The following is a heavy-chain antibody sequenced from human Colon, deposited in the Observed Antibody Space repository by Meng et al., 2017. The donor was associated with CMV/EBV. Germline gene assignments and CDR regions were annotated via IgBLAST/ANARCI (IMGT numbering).Heavy chain of an antibody. V-gene: IGHV3-74*01. D-gene: IGHD2-15*01. CDR2: ISPDGRST. J-gene: IGHJ6*02. CDR1: GFTFSPYW. CDR3: VRGGTYSGSIDV. Sequence: ESRKISGAASGFTFSPYWMHWVRQVPGKGLVWVSRISPDGRSTNYVDSVKGRFTISRDNAEDTVFLHMSNLRSDDAAVYHCVRGGTYSGSIDVWGQGTTVTVSS.